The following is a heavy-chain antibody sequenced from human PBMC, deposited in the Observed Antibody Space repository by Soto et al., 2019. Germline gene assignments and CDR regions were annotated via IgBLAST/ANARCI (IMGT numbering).Heavy chain of an antibody. V-gene: IGHV7-4-1*01. CDR1: GYTFTIYA. CDR2: INTNTGNP. CDR3: AREYSSGWMDNYYYYYGMDV. Sequence: GASVKVSCKASGYTFTIYAMNCVLQSPLQWLEWMGWINTNTGNPTYAQGFTGRFVFSLDTSVSTAYLQICSLKAEDTAVYYCAREYSSGWMDNYYYYYGMDVWGQGTTVTVSS. D-gene: IGHD6-19*01. J-gene: IGHJ6*02.